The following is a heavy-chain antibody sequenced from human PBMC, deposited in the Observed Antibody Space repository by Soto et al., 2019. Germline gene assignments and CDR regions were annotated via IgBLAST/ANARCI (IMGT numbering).Heavy chain of an antibody. CDR1: GGSISSGGYY. CDR2: IYHSGST. CDR3: AREISYYDSSGYYYVYFDY. D-gene: IGHD3-22*01. Sequence: QVQLQESGPGLVKPSQTLSLTCTVSGGSISSGGYYWSWIRQHPGKGLEWIGYIYHSGSTYYNPSLKSRVTLSVDTSKNQFSLKLSSVTAADTAVYYCAREISYYDSSGYYYVYFDYWGQGTLVTVSS. J-gene: IGHJ4*02. V-gene: IGHV4-31*03.